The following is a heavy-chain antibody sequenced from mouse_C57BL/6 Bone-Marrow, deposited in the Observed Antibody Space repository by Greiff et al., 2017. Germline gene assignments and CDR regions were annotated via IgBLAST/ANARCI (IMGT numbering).Heavy chain of an antibody. CDR2: IHPNSGST. Sequence: QVQLQQPGAELVKPGASVKLSCKASGYTFTSYWMHWVKQRPGQGLEWIGMIHPNSGSTNYNEKFKSKATLTVDKSSSTAYMQLSSLTSEDAAVYYCARRLRDRGNYAMDYWGQGTSVTVSS. J-gene: IGHJ4*01. CDR1: GYTFTSYW. CDR3: ARRLRDRGNYAMDY. V-gene: IGHV1-64*01. D-gene: IGHD1-1*01.